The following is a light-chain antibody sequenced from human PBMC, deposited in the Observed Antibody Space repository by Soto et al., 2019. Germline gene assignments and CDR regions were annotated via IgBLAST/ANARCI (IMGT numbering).Light chain of an antibody. Sequence: ETVLTQSPGTLSLSPGERATLSCRASQSVSSSYLAWYQQKPGQAPRPLIYAASSRATGIPDRFSGSGSGTDCTLTISRLQPENFAVYYCQQYGSSPPSWTFGQGTKVEIK. CDR1: QSVSSSY. V-gene: IGKV3-20*01. J-gene: IGKJ1*01. CDR2: AAS. CDR3: QQYGSSPPSWT.